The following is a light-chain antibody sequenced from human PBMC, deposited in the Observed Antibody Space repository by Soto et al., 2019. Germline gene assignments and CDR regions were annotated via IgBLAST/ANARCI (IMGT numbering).Light chain of an antibody. CDR1: QSLSSNY. V-gene: IGKV3-20*01. CDR3: QEYCSSFWT. CDR2: GAA. J-gene: IGKJ1*01. Sequence: ELVLTQSPGTLSLSPGERATLTCRASQSLSSNYLAWYQQKPGQPPRLLIYGAASRATGIPARFSGSGSGTDFTLTISRLEPEDFAVYYWQEYCSSFWTFGQGTKVEI.